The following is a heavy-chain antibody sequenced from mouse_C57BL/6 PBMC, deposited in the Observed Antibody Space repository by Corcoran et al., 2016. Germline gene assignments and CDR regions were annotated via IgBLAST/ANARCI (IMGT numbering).Heavy chain of an antibody. Sequence: EVQLQQSGPELVKPGASVKISCKASGYMFTDYYMNWVKQSHGKSLEWIGDINPNNGGTSYNQKFKGKATLTVDKSSSTAYMELRSLTSEDSAVYYCARPAQATGFAYWGQGTLVTVSA. J-gene: IGHJ3*01. D-gene: IGHD3-2*02. CDR1: GYMFTDYY. V-gene: IGHV1-26*01. CDR2: INPNNGGT. CDR3: ARPAQATGFAY.